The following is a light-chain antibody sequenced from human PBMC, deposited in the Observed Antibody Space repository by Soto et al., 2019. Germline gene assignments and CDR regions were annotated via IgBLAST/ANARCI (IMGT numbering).Light chain of an antibody. V-gene: IGKV1-39*01. CDR2: AAS. CDR3: QQSYTSPPT. Sequence: DIQMTQSPSSLPASVGDRVNITCRTTQRIDNYLNWYQQKPGKAPNLLIFAASSLQSGVPSRFSGSGSWTDFTLSISSLQPEVFATYYCQQSYTSPPTFGGGTKVEMK. J-gene: IGKJ4*01. CDR1: QRIDNY.